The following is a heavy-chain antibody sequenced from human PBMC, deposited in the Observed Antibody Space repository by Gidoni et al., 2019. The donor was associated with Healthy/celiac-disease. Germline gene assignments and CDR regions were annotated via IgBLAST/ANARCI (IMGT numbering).Heavy chain of an antibody. Sequence: QVQLQQWGAGLLKPSETLSLTCAVYGGSCSGYYWSWLRQPPGKGLEWIGEINHSGSTNYNPSLKSRVTISVDTSKNQFSLKLSSVTAADTAVYYCARGRLNYDSSGYYFDYWGQGTLVTVSS. V-gene: IGHV4-34*01. CDR3: ARGRLNYDSSGYYFDY. D-gene: IGHD3-22*01. J-gene: IGHJ4*02. CDR1: GGSCSGYY. CDR2: INHSGST.